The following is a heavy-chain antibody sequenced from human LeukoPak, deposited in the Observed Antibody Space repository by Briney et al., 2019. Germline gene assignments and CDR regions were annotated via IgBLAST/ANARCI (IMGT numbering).Heavy chain of an antibody. V-gene: IGHV1-69*13. Sequence: SVRVSCKASGGTFSSYAISWVRQAPGQGLEWMGGIIPIFGTANYAQKFQGRVTITADESTSTAYMELSSLRSEDTAVYYCARDSLYSSSWPHYYGMDVWGQGTTVTVSS. D-gene: IGHD6-13*01. CDR2: IIPIFGTA. CDR1: GGTFSSYA. J-gene: IGHJ6*02. CDR3: ARDSLYSSSWPHYYGMDV.